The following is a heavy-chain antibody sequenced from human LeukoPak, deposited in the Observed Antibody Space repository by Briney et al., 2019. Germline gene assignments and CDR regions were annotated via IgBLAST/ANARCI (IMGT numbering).Heavy chain of an antibody. V-gene: IGHV4-34*01. J-gene: IGHJ6*03. Sequence: PSETLSLTCAVYGGSFSDYYWTWIRQPPGKGLEWIGEINHSGNANYNPSLKSRVTISVDTSKNQFSLKLSSVTAADTAVYYCARAYGSGSYYALYYYYYMDVWGKGTTVTISS. CDR3: ARAYGSGSYYALYYYYYMDV. D-gene: IGHD3-10*01. CDR1: GGSFSDYY. CDR2: INHSGNA.